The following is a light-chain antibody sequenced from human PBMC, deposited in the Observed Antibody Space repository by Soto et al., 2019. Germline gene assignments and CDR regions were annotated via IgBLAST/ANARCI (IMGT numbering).Light chain of an antibody. CDR2: GAS. CDR1: QSVSRNY. CDR3: QQYGRSPTT. V-gene: IGKV3-20*01. J-gene: IGKJ1*01. Sequence: EIVLTQSPGTLSLSPGQRATLSCRASQSVSRNYLAWYQQKPGQAPRLLIFGASSRATGIPDRFSGGGSGTEFTLTISRLEPEDFAVYYCQQYGRSPTTFGQGTKVDIK.